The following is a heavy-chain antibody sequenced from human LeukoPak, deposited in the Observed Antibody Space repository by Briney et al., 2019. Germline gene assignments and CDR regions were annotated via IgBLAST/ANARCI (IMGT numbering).Heavy chain of an antibody. CDR1: GFTFSSYW. J-gene: IGHJ4*02. Sequence: QAGGSLRLSCAASGFTFSSYWMSWVRQAPGRGLEWVANIKQDGSEKYYVDSVKGRFTISRDNAKNSLYLQMNSLRAEDTALYYCARVPSTDPGIAAAAVDYWGQGTLVTVSS. D-gene: IGHD6-13*01. CDR3: ARVPSTDPGIAAAAVDY. V-gene: IGHV3-7*01. CDR2: IKQDGSEK.